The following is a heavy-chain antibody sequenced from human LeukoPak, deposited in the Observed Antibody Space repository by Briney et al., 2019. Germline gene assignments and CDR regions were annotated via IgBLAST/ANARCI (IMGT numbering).Heavy chain of an antibody. CDR2: IGGRGGST. CDR1: GFRFSDFT. D-gene: IGHD3-16*01. V-gene: IGHV3-23*01. Sequence: GGSLRLSCAASGFRFSDFTMTWVRQAPGKGPEWVSAIGGRGGSTYYADFLGGRFTISRDNSKDMLYLQMNSLKVEDTATYYCGKEGGAWGQGTKVTVSS. J-gene: IGHJ5*02. CDR3: GKEGGA.